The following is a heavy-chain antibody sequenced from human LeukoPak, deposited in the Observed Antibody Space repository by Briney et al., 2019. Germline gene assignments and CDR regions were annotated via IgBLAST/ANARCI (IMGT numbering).Heavy chain of an antibody. CDR3: AKRMTTVTTADY. CDR1: GFTFSDYY. J-gene: IGHJ4*02. CDR2: ISSSGSTI. Sequence: PGGSLRLSCVASGFTFSDYYMSWIRQAPGKGLEWVSYISSSGSTIYYADSVKGRFTISRDNAKNSLYLQMNSLRAEDTAVYYCAKRMTTVTTADYWGQGTLVTVSS. V-gene: IGHV3-11*01. D-gene: IGHD4-17*01.